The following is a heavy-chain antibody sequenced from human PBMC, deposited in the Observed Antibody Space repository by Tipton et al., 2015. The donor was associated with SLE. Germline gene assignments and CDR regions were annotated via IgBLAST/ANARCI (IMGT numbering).Heavy chain of an antibody. CDR2: IWYDETTT. CDR3: AKDVVGYCSDTSCFRKAHLDF. D-gene: IGHD2-2*01. V-gene: IGHV3-30*18. CDR1: GFTFSDYG. Sequence: QVQLVQSGGGVVQPGRSLRLSCAASGFTFSDYGIHWVRQAPGKGLEWVGVIWYDETTTYYADSVRGRFTVSRDNSENTVYLQMSSLRADDTAVYYCAKDVVGYCSDTSCFRKAHLDFWGQGTLVTVSS. J-gene: IGHJ4*02.